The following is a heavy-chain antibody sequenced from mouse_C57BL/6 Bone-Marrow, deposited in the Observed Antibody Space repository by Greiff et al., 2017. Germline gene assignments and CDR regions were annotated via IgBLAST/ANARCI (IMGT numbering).Heavy chain of an antibody. D-gene: IGHD3-1*01. CDR3: AILGWYFDV. CDR2: IDPSDSYT. J-gene: IGHJ1*03. V-gene: IGHV1-69*01. Sequence: VQLQQSGAELVMPGASVKLSCKASGYTFTSYWMHWVKQRPGQGLEWIGEIDPSDSYTNYNQKFKGKSTLTVDKSSSTAYMQLSSLTSEDSAVYYCAILGWYFDVWGTGTTVTVSS. CDR1: GYTFTSYW.